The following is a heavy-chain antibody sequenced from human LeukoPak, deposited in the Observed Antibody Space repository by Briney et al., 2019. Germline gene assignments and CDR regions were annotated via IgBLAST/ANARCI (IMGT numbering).Heavy chain of an antibody. J-gene: IGHJ4*02. V-gene: IGHV3-64*01. CDR1: GFTFSTYA. Sequence: PGGSLRLSCAASGFTFSTYAMHWVRQAPGKGLEYVSAISSNGDSTYYANSVKGRFTISRDNSKNTLYLQMGSLRAEDMAVYYCARGRIAAAAVFDYWGQGTLVTVSS. CDR3: ARGRIAAAAVFDY. D-gene: IGHD6-13*01. CDR2: ISSNGDST.